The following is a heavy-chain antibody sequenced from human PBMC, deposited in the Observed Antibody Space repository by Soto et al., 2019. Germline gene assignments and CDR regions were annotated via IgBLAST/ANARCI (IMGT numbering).Heavy chain of an antibody. J-gene: IGHJ6*02. V-gene: IGHV4-34*01. CDR3: ARAVRRDYGMDV. CDR1: GGSFSGYY. Sequence: PSETLSLTCAVYGGSFSGYYWSWIRQPPGKGLEWIGEINHSGSTNYNPSLKSRVTISVDTSKNQFSLKLSSVTAADTAVYYCARAVRRDYGMDVWGQGTTVTVSS. CDR2: INHSGST.